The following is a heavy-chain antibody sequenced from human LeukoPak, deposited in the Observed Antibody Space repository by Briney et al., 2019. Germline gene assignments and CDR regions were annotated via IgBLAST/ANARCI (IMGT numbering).Heavy chain of an antibody. Sequence: GGSLRLSCAASGFTFSSYGMHWVRQAPGKGLEWVAVISYDGTNKYYADSVKGRFTISRDNSRSTLYLQMNSLRPEDTAIYYCAREGYYGSGSPPSLYFDYWGQGTLVTVSS. CDR2: ISYDGTNK. CDR3: AREGYYGSGSPPSLYFDY. V-gene: IGHV3-30*03. CDR1: GFTFSSYG. D-gene: IGHD3-10*01. J-gene: IGHJ4*02.